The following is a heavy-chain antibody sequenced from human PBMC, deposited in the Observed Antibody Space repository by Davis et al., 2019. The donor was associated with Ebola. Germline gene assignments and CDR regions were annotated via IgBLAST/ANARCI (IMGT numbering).Heavy chain of an antibody. CDR2: INPSGGAT. CDR1: GYTFTNSF. J-gene: IGHJ4*02. V-gene: IGHV1-46*01. D-gene: IGHD3-10*02. CDR3: ASGGYVHASPSVGFVDY. Sequence: ASVKVSCKASGYTFTNSFHHWVRQAPAQGLEWMGTINPSGGATHYAQKFQGRLTVTADTSTSTGDMELSSLTSDDTAVYYCASGGYVHASPSVGFVDYWGQGTLVTVS.